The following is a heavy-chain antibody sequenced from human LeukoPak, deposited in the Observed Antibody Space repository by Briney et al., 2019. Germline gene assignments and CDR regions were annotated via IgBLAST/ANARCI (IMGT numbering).Heavy chain of an antibody. J-gene: IGHJ4*02. CDR1: GFTFSSYG. V-gene: IGHV3-30*02. CDR2: TRYDEDNK. Sequence: PGGSLRLSCAASGFTFSSYGMNWVRQAPGKGLEWVAFTRYDEDNKYYADSVKGRFTISRDNSKNTLYLQMNSLRAADTAVYYCAKDKIAVAGRGFDYWGQGTLVTVSS. CDR3: AKDKIAVAGRGFDY. D-gene: IGHD6-19*01.